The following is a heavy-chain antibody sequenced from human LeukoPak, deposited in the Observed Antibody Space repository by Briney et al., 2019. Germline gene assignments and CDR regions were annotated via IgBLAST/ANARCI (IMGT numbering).Heavy chain of an antibody. CDR1: GFTFSGSA. CDR2: IRSKANSYAT. J-gene: IGHJ4*02. V-gene: IGHV3-73*01. D-gene: IGHD5-18*01. CDR3: TREIVDTAMSHLDY. Sequence: GGSLKLSCAASGFTFSGSAMHWVRQASGKGLEWVGRIRSKANSYATAYAASVKGRFTIPRDDSKNTAYLQMNSLKTEDTAVYYCTREIVDTAMSHLDYWGQGTLVTVSS.